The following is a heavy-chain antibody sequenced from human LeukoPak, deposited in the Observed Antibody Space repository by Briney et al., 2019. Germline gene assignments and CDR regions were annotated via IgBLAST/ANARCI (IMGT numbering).Heavy chain of an antibody. CDR3: ATSYGDY. Sequence: SETLSLTCSVSGGSINTYFWSWVRQSPGQGLEWIGYINDSGITKYNPSLKTRVTISVDTSKNQFSLKLSSVTAADTAVYYCATSYGDYWGQGTLVTVSS. CDR1: GGSINTYF. CDR2: INDSGIT. V-gene: IGHV4-59*12. J-gene: IGHJ4*02. D-gene: IGHD4-17*01.